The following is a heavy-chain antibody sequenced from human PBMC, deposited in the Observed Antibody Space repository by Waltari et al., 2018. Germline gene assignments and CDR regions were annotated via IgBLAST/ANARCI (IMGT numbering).Heavy chain of an antibody. CDR3: ARITGITAARTFDP. D-gene: IGHD6-13*01. CDR2: ISAYNGNT. V-gene: IGHV1-18*01. CDR1: GYTFTSYG. Sequence: QVQLVQSGAEVKKPGASVKVSCTASGYTFTSYGLSWVRQAPGHGLEWMGWISAYNGNTNDAQKLQGRVTMTTDTSTSTAYMELRSLRSDDTAVYYCARITGITAARTFDPWGQGTLVTVSS. J-gene: IGHJ5*02.